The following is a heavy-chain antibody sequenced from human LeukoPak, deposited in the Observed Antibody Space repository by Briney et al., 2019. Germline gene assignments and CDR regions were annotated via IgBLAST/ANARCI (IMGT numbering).Heavy chain of an antibody. D-gene: IGHD3-22*01. CDR3: ARDSSGYYYGLNYYYYMDV. V-gene: IGHV1-2*02. CDR1: GYTFTGYY. CDR2: INPNSGGT. Sequence: ASVKVSCKASGYTFTGYYMHWVRQAPGQGLEWMGWINPNSGGTNYAQKFQGRVTMTRDTSISTAYMELSRLRSDDTAVYYCARDSSGYYYGLNYYYYMDVWGKGTTVTVSS. J-gene: IGHJ6*03.